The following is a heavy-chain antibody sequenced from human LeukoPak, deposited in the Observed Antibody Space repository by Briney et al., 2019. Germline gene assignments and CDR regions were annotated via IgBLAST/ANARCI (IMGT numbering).Heavy chain of an antibody. CDR1: GYTFTGYY. V-gene: IGHV1-2*02. J-gene: IGHJ4*02. CDR2: INPNSGGT. Sequence: GASVKVSCKASGYTFTGYYLHWVRQAPGQGLEWMGCINPNSGGTKYAQKFQGRVTMTRDTSISTAYMELTGLGSDDTAVYYCARRRYYDSSGFDNWGQGTLVTVSS. D-gene: IGHD3-22*01. CDR3: ARRRYYDSSGFDN.